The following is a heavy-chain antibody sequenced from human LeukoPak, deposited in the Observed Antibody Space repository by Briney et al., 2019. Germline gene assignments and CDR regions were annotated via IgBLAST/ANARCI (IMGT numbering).Heavy chain of an antibody. Sequence: SQTLSLTCTVSGDSISNNNYYWGWIRQPPGKGLEWIGYIYYSGSTYYNPSLKSRVTISVDTSKNQFSLKLSSVTAADTAVYYCASSSGWYNFAFDIWGQGTMVTVSS. D-gene: IGHD6-19*01. CDR3: ASSSGWYNFAFDI. J-gene: IGHJ3*02. CDR2: IYYSGST. CDR1: GDSISNNNYY. V-gene: IGHV4-31*03.